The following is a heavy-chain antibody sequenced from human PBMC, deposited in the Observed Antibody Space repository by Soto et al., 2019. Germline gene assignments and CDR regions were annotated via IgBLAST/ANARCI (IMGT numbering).Heavy chain of an antibody. D-gene: IGHD3-10*01. CDR3: ARYYYGSGSNYGMDV. CDR1: GFTFSSYS. J-gene: IGHJ6*02. V-gene: IGHV3-21*01. Sequence: EVQLAESGGGLVKPGGSLRLSCAASGFTFSSYSMNWVRQAPGKGLEWVSSISSSSSYIYYADSVKGRFTISRDNAKNSLYLQMNSLRAEDTAVYYGARYYYGSGSNYGMDVWGQGTTVTVSS. CDR2: ISSSSSYI.